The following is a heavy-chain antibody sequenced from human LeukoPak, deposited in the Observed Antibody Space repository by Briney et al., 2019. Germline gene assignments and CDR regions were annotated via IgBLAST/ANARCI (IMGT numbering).Heavy chain of an antibody. Sequence: GGSLRLSCAASGFTFSSYAMSWVRQAPGKGLEWVSAISGSGGSTYYADSVKGRFTISRDNSKNTLYLQMNSLRAEDTAVYYRAKDWYYYDSSGYYFPLFDYWGQGTLVTVSS. CDR3: AKDWYYYDSSGYYFPLFDY. D-gene: IGHD3-22*01. CDR1: GFTFSSYA. CDR2: ISGSGGST. V-gene: IGHV3-23*01. J-gene: IGHJ4*02.